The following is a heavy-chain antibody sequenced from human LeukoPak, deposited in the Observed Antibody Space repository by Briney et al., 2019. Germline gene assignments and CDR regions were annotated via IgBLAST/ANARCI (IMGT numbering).Heavy chain of an antibody. CDR1: GFTFSSYA. CDR2: ISGSGGST. J-gene: IGHJ1*01. Sequence: GGSLRLSCAASGFTFSSYAMSWVRQAPGKGLGWVSAISGSGGSTYYADSVKGRFTISRDNSKNTLYLQMNSLRAEDTAVYYCAKDSMITFGGVIVRRYFQHWGQGTLVTVSS. CDR3: AKDSMITFGGVIVRRYFQH. D-gene: IGHD3-16*02. V-gene: IGHV3-23*01.